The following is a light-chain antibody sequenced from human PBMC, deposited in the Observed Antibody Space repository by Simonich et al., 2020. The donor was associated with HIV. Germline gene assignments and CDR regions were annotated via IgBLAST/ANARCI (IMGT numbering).Light chain of an antibody. J-gene: IGKJ5*01. Sequence: EIVMTQSPATLSVSPGERATLSCRASESISSNLAWYQQKPGQGPRLLIYDASSRATGIPDRFSGSGSGTDFTLTISRLEPEDFAVYYCQQYNNWPPITFGQGTRLEIK. V-gene: IGKV3D-15*01. CDR1: ESISSN. CDR3: QQYNNWPPIT. CDR2: DAS.